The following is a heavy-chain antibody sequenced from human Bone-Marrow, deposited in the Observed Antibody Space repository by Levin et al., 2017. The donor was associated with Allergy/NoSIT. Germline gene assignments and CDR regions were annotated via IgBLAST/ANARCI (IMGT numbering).Heavy chain of an antibody. Sequence: GASVKVSCAASGFTFSSYAMGWVRQAPGEGPEWVSSISSSGVDTYFADSVKGRFTISRDNSKSALYLQMSSLRADDTAVYYCAKDFGATAGYWFDPWGQGTVVIVSS. D-gene: IGHD6-13*01. CDR3: AKDFGATAGYWFDP. V-gene: IGHV3-23*01. J-gene: IGHJ5*02. CDR2: ISSSGVDT. CDR1: GFTFSSYA.